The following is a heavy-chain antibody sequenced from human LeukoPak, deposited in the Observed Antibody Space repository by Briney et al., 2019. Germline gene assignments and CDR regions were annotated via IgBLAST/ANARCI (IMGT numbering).Heavy chain of an antibody. V-gene: IGHV4-39*07. CDR2: IYYSGST. Sequence: TPSETLSLTCTVSGGSISSSVYYWAWIRQPPGKGLEWIGSIYYSGSTYYNPSLKSRVTKSVDTSKNQFSLKLSSVTAADTAVYYCASLRREGYTKSRGFDYWGQGTLVTVSS. D-gene: IGHD5-24*01. CDR3: ASLRREGYTKSRGFDY. J-gene: IGHJ4*02. CDR1: GGSISSSVYY.